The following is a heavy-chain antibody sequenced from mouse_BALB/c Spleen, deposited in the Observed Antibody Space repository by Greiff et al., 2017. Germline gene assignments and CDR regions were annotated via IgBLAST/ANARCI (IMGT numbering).Heavy chain of an antibody. CDR3: ARSRYGNYNYYAMDY. V-gene: IGHV1S135*01. J-gene: IGHJ4*01. CDR1: GYSFTGYN. Sequence: EVQLQQSGPELGKPGASVKISCKASGYSFTGYNMYGVKQSHRKSLEWIGYIDPYNGGTSYNQKSKGKATLTVDKSSSTAYMHLNSLTSEDSAIYYCARSRYGNYNYYAMDYWGQGTSVTVSS. D-gene: IGHD2-1*01. CDR2: IDPYNGGT.